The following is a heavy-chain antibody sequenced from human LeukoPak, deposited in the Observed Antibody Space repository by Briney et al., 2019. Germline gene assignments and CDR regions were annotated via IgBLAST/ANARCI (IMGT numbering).Heavy chain of an antibody. J-gene: IGHJ4*02. CDR1: GFTFSSYA. V-gene: IGHV3-23*01. CDR2: ISGSGGST. D-gene: IGHD5-12*01. CDR3: AKDHRLSPTTPFDY. Sequence: GGSLRLSCAASGFTFSSYAMSWVRQAPGKGLEWVSAISGSGGSTYYADSVRGRFTISRDNSKNTLYLQMNSLRAEDTAVYYCAKDHRLSPTTPFDYWGQGTLVTVSS.